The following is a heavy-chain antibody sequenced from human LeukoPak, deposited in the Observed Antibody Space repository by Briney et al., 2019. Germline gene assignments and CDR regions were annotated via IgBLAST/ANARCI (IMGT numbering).Heavy chain of an antibody. CDR1: GYTFTSCY. V-gene: IGHV1-46*01. D-gene: IGHD2-15*01. CDR2: INPSGGST. J-gene: IGHJ4*02. CDR3: ASHSLHRSVSGYLDY. Sequence: ASVKVSCKASGYTFTSCYMHWVRQAPGQWLEWMGIINPSGGSTSYAQKFQGRVTMTRDTSTSTVYMELSSLRSEDTAVYYCASHSLHRSVSGYLDYWGQGTLVTVSS.